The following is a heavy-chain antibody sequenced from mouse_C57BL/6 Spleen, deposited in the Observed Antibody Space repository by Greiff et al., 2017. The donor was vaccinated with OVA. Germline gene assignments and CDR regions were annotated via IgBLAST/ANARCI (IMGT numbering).Heavy chain of an antibody. J-gene: IGHJ3*01. D-gene: IGHD2-4*01. V-gene: IGHV5-16*01. CDR2: INYDGSST. CDR3: ARGDYDGGSWFAY. Sequence: EVKLMESEGGLVQPGSSMKLSCTASGFTFSDYYMAWVRQVPEKGLEWVANINYDGSSTYYLDSLKSRFIISRDNAKNILYLQMSSLKSEDTATYYCARGDYDGGSWFAYWGQGTLVTVSA. CDR1: GFTFSDYY.